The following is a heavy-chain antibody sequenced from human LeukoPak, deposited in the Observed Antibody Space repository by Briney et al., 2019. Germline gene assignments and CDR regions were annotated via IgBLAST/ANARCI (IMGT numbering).Heavy chain of an antibody. V-gene: IGHV3-48*04. Sequence: AGGSLGLSCAASGFTFSSYSMNWVRQAPGKGLEWVSYISSSSSTIYYADSVKGRFTISRDNAKNSLYLQVNSLRAEDTAVYYCARSHIAAAGGRGIDYWGQGTLVTVSS. D-gene: IGHD6-13*01. CDR2: ISSSSSTI. CDR3: ARSHIAAAGGRGIDY. J-gene: IGHJ4*02. CDR1: GFTFSSYS.